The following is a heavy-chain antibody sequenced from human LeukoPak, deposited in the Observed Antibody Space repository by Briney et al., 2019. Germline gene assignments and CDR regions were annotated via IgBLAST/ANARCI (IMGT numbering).Heavy chain of an antibody. CDR2: ISSSSSYI. D-gene: IGHD3-22*01. CDR1: GFTFSSYS. V-gene: IGHV3-21*04. CDR3: AAGEPSRDYYDSSGYSLFDY. Sequence: GGSLRLSCAASGFTFSSYSMNWVRQAPGKGLEWVSSISSSSSYIYYADSVKGRFTISRDNAKNSLYLQMNSLRAEDTAVYYCAAGEPSRDYYDSSGYSLFDYWGQGTLVTVSS. J-gene: IGHJ4*02.